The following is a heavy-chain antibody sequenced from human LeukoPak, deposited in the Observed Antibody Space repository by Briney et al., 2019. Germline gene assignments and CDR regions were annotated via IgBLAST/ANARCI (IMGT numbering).Heavy chain of an antibody. CDR1: GFTFISKA. CDR2: VLSDGGTT. J-gene: IGHJ3*02. V-gene: IGHV3-23*01. CDR3: ARDLSGLDAFDI. D-gene: IGHD3-3*02. Sequence: PGGSLRLSCVASGFTFISKAMSWVRQAPGKGLEWVSGVLSDGGTTYYADSVKGRFTISRDNSRNTLYLQMNSLRAEDTAVYSCARDLSGLDAFDIWGQGTMVTVSS.